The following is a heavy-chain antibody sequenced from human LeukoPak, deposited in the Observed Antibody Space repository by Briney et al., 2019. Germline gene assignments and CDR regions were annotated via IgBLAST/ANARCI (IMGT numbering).Heavy chain of an antibody. D-gene: IGHD4-23*01. CDR2: IYSGGST. Sequence: GGSLRLSCAASGFTDSSNYMSWVRQAPGKGLEWVSVIYSGGSTYYADSVKGRFTISRDNSKNTLYLQMNSLRAEDTAVYYCARVVYGGKDWYFDYWGQGTLVTVSS. CDR1: GFTDSSNY. J-gene: IGHJ4*02. CDR3: ARVVYGGKDWYFDY. V-gene: IGHV3-53*01.